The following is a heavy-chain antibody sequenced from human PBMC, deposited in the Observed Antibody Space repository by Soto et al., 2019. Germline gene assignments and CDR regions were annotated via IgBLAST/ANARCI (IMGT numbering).Heavy chain of an antibody. CDR3: ARDLRRTAIAGSELDY. J-gene: IGHJ4*02. Sequence: QVQVLESGGGVVQPGRSLRLSCAASGFTFSSYGMHWVRQAPGKGLEWVALVWYDGSHQYYTDSVKGRFTISRDNSKNALYLQMNSLRAEDTGVYYSARDLRRTAIAGSELDYWGQGTQVTVSS. CDR2: VWYDGSHQ. V-gene: IGHV3-33*01. D-gene: IGHD1-26*01. CDR1: GFTFSSYG.